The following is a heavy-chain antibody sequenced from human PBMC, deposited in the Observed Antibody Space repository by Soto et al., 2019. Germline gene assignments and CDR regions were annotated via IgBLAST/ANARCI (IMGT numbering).Heavy chain of an antibody. CDR2: IYYSGST. Sequence: SETLSLSCAVYGGSISSYYWSWIRQPPGKGLEWIGYIYYSGSTNYNPSLKSRVTISVDTSKNQFSLKLSSVTAADTAVYYCARVGSSSWYIYYYHGMDVWGQGTTVTVSS. V-gene: IGHV4-59*01. D-gene: IGHD6-13*01. CDR1: GGSISSYY. J-gene: IGHJ6*02. CDR3: ARVGSSSWYIYYYHGMDV.